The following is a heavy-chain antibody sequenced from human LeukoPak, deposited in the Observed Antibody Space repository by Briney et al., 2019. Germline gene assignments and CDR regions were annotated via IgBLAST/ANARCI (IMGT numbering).Heavy chain of an antibody. V-gene: IGHV1-69*13. D-gene: IGHD6-13*01. J-gene: IGHJ4*02. CDR1: GGTFSSYA. CDR2: IIPIFGTA. Sequence: SVKVSCKASGGTFSSYAISWVRQAPGQGLEWMGGIIPIFGTANYAQKFQGRVTITADESTSTAYMELSSLRSEDTAVYYCARDRLSLRVRYSSSWLPLGYWGQGTLATVSS. CDR3: ARDRLSLRVRYSSSWLPLGY.